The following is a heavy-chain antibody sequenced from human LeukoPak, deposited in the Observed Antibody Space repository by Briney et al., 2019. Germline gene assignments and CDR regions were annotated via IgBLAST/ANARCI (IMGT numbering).Heavy chain of an antibody. J-gene: IGHJ3*02. CDR1: GGSISSYY. V-gene: IGHV4-59*01. Sequence: SETLSLTCTVSGGSISSYYWSRIRQPPGKGLEWIGYIYYSGSTNYNPSLKSRVTISVDTSKNQFSLKLSSVTAADTAVYYCASYYGGNPDDAFDIWGQGTMVTVSS. D-gene: IGHD4-17*01. CDR3: ASYYGGNPDDAFDI. CDR2: IYYSGST.